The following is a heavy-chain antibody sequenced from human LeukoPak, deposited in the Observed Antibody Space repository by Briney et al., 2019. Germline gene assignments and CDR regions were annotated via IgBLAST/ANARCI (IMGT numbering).Heavy chain of an antibody. Sequence: SETLSLTCTVSGGSISSGGYYWSWIRQHPGKGLEWIGFIYYSGSTYYNPSLKSRVTISVDTSKNQFSLKLSSVTAADTAVYYCARMGYYYDSSGYYTPIDYWGQGTLVTVSS. CDR3: ARMGYYYDSSGYYTPIDY. V-gene: IGHV4-31*03. CDR2: IYYSGST. J-gene: IGHJ4*02. CDR1: GGSISSGGYY. D-gene: IGHD3-22*01.